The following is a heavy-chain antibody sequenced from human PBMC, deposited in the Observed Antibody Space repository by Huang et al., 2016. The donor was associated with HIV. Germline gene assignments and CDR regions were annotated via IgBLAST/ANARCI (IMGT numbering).Heavy chain of an antibody. CDR1: GYTLTELS. V-gene: IGHV1-24*01. J-gene: IGHJ3*02. CDR2: VAPKHGQT. D-gene: IGHD2-21*01. Sequence: QVQLVQSGAEVKKPGASVKVSCKVSGYTLTELSIHWVRQAPGKGLEWIGCVAPKHGQTISAQNFQGRVTMTEDTSTDPAYMGLHSLRPEDTAVYYCAAGYDTYYDIWGQGTMVIASS. CDR3: AAGYDTYYDI.